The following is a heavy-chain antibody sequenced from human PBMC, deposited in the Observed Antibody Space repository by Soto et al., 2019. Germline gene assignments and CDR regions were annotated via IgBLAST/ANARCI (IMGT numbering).Heavy chain of an antibody. CDR1: GFTFSDYY. J-gene: IGHJ4*02. CDR2: ISSTSSYT. V-gene: IGHV3-11*05. Sequence: QVHLVESGGGLVKPGGSLRLSCTASGFTFSDYYMSWIHQAPGKGLEWISYISSTSSYTNYADSVKGRFTISRDNAKNSLYLQMNSLRDEDTAVYYCVRDLGWSPLWEYWGQGTLVTVSS. D-gene: IGHD1-26*01. CDR3: VRDLGWSPLWEY.